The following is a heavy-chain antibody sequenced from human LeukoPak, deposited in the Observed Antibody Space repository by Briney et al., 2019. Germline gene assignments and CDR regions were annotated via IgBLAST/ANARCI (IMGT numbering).Heavy chain of an antibody. J-gene: IGHJ3*02. CDR3: ARHTYGYDAFDI. V-gene: IGHV4-39*01. CDR2: IYYSGSP. CDR1: GGSISRSTYY. Sequence: SETLSLTCTVSGGSISRSTYYWGWIRRPPGKGLEWIGSIYYSGSPYYNPSLKSRVTMSVDTSKNQFSLKLSSVTAADTAVYYCARHTYGYDAFDIWGQGTMVTVSS. D-gene: IGHD4-17*01.